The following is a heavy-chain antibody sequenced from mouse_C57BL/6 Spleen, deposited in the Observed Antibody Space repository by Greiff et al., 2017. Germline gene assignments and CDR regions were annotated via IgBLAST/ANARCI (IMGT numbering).Heavy chain of an antibody. V-gene: IGHV1-82*01. CDR2: IYPGDGDT. CDR3: ARDLYGSSYGFAY. CDR1: GYAFSSSW. D-gene: IGHD1-1*01. J-gene: IGHJ3*01. Sequence: QVQLQQSGPELVKPGASVKISCKASGYAFSSSWMNWVKQRPGKGLEWIGRIYPGDGDTNYNGKFKGKATLTADKSSSTAYMQLSSLTSEDSAVYFCARDLYGSSYGFAYWGQGTLVTVSA.